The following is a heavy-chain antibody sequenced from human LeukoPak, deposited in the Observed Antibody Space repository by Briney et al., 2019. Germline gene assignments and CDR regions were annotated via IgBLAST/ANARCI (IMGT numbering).Heavy chain of an antibody. V-gene: IGHV5-51*01. J-gene: IGHJ6*02. D-gene: IGHD3-9*01. Sequence: GESLKISCKGSGYSFTSYWIGWVRQMPGKGLEWMGIIYPGDSDTRYSPSFQGQVTISADKSISTAYLQWSSPKASDTAMYYCARFRYYDILTGPSHYYYGMDVWGQGTTVTVSS. CDR3: ARFRYYDILTGPSHYYYGMDV. CDR1: GYSFTSYW. CDR2: IYPGDSDT.